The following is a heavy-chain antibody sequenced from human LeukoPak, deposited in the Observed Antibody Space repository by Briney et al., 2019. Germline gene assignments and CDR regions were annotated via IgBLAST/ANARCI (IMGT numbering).Heavy chain of an antibody. CDR2: MNPNSGNT. D-gene: IGHD5-12*01. CDR3: ARVVYSGYDFRGAMDV. Sequence: ASVKVSCKASGYTFTSYDINWVRQATRQGLGWMGWMNPNSGNTGYAQKFQGRVTITRNTSISTAYMELSSLRSEDTAVYYCARVVYSGYDFRGAMDVWGKGTTVTVSS. CDR1: GYTFTSYD. V-gene: IGHV1-8*03. J-gene: IGHJ6*03.